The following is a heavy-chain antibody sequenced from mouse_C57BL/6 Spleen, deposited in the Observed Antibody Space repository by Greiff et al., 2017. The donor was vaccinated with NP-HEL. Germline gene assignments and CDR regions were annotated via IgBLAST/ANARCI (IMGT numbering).Heavy chain of an antibody. CDR3: ARSVVARAMDY. J-gene: IGHJ4*01. D-gene: IGHD1-1*01. V-gene: IGHV1-80*01. CDR2: IYPGDGDT. Sequence: QVQLQQSGAELVKPGASVKISCKASGYAFSSYWMNWVKQRPGKGLEWIGQIYPGDGDTNYNGKFKGQATLTADKSSSTAYMQLSSLTSEDSAVYFCARSVVARAMDYWGQGTSVTVSS. CDR1: GYAFSSYW.